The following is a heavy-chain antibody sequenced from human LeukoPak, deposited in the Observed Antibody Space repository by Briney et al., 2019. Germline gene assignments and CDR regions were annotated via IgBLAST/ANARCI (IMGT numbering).Heavy chain of an antibody. CDR2: IYHSGTT. Sequence: SETLSLTCAVSGYSISSGYYWGWIRQPPGKGLEWIGSIYHSGTTYYNPSLKSRVTISVDTSKNQFSLKLSSVTAADTAVYYCASGYYYGSGSYYNVFDYWGQGTLVTVSS. CDR3: ASGYYYGSGSYYNVFDY. V-gene: IGHV4-38-2*01. D-gene: IGHD3-10*01. J-gene: IGHJ4*02. CDR1: GYSISSGYY.